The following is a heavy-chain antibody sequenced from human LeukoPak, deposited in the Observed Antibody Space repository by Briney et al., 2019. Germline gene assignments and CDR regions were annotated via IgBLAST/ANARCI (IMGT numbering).Heavy chain of an antibody. J-gene: IGHJ3*02. D-gene: IGHD4/OR15-4a*01. CDR1: GGSISSYY. CDR2: MYHSGST. CDR3: ARNVTMVLPGQGAFDI. Sequence: SETLSLTCTVSGGSISSYYWGWIRQPPGKGLEWIGSMYHSGSTYYNPSLKSRVTISIDTSKNQFSLKLRSVTAADTAVYFCARNVTMVLPGQGAFDIWGQGTMVTVSS. V-gene: IGHV4-38-2*02.